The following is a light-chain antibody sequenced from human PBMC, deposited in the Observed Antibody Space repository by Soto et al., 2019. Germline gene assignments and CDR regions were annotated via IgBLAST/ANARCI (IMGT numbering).Light chain of an antibody. V-gene: IGKV3-20*01. J-gene: IGKJ1*01. CDR3: HQRQSWPRT. Sequence: EIVLTQSPGTLSLSPGERATLSCRASRSVSNNYLAWYQQKPGQAPRLLIYGASTRATGIPDRFSGSGSGTDFTLTISRLEPEDSAVYYCHQRQSWPRTFGQGTKVDIK. CDR1: RSVSNNY. CDR2: GAS.